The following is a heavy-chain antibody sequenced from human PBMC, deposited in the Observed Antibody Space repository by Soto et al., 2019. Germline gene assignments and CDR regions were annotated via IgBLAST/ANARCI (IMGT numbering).Heavy chain of an antibody. V-gene: IGHV3-33*01. J-gene: IGHJ4*02. CDR3: ARGMIAAAGTSLDY. CDR2: IWYDGSNK. Sequence: VESGGGVVQPGRSLRLSCAASGFTFSSYGMHWVRQAPGKGLEWVAVIWYDGSNKYYADSVKGRFTISRDNSKNTLYLQMNSLRAEDTAVYYCARGMIAAAGTSLDYWGQGTLVTVSS. D-gene: IGHD6-13*01. CDR1: GFTFSSYG.